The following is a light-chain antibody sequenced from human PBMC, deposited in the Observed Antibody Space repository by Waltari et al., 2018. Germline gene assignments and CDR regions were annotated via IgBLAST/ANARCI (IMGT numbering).Light chain of an antibody. CDR1: QPVSRTF. Sequence: EIALRQSPDTLSLSPGQRATLSCRASQPVSRTFLVWYQLKPGQAPRLLTYGASTRATGIPDRFSGSGSGTDFTLTINRLEPEDSALYYCQEHGHPPYTFGQGTKLEIK. V-gene: IGKV3-20*01. CDR3: QEHGHPPYT. J-gene: IGKJ2*01. CDR2: GAS.